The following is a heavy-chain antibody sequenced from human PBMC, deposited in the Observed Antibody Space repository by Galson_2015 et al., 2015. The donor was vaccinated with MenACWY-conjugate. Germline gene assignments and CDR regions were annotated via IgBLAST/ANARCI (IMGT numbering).Heavy chain of an antibody. CDR1: GFSLRTGGLG. V-gene: IGHV2-5*02. CDR2: IYWDDDT. J-gene: IGHJ4*02. Sequence: PALVRPPRTLTLTCTFSGFSLRTGGLGVGWIRQPPGKALEWLALIYWDDDTRYNPSLKSRLTVTKDTSKNQVFLTMTSMDPVDAATYYCARRTGFFYYWGQGTLFTVSS. CDR3: ARRTGFFYY.